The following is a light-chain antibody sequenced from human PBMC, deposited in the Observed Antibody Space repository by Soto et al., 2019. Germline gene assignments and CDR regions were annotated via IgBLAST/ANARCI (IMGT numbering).Light chain of an antibody. CDR3: SSYAGSNTFV. CDR2: EVN. V-gene: IGLV2-8*01. J-gene: IGLJ1*01. CDR1: SSDVGGYNL. Sequence: QSALTQPPSASGSPGQSVTISCTGTSSDVGGYNLVSWYQQHPGEAPKLMISEVNERPSGVPDRFSGAKSGNTASLTVSGLRTDDEAYYYCSSYAGSNTFVFGTGTKLTVL.